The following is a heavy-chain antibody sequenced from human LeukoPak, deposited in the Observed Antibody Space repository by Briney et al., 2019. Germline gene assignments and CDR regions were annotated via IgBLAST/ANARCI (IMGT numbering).Heavy chain of an antibody. CDR3: ARDQGGGVDTYYYYYMDV. D-gene: IGHD2-8*02. J-gene: IGHJ6*03. CDR2: IYYSGST. Sequence: NPSETLSLTCTVSGGSISSSSYYWGWIRQPPGKGLEWIGSIYYSGSTYYNPSLKSRVTISVDTSKNQFSLKLSSVTAADTAVYYCARDQGGGVDTYYYYYMDVWGKGTTVTVSS. V-gene: IGHV4-39*07. CDR1: GGSISSSSYY.